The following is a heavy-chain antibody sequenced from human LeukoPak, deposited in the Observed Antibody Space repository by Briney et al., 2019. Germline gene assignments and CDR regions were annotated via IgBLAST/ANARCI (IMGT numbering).Heavy chain of an antibody. D-gene: IGHD2-15*01. CDR3: ARETVVPVGFAY. J-gene: IGHJ4*02. Sequence: SETLSLTCNVSGYSISSGYYWAWFRQPPGKGLEWIGSIHAVGSLSFNPSLRSRVTISKDTSKNQFSLKVTSVTAADTAVYYCARETVVPVGFAYWGQGTLVTVSS. CDR1: GYSISSGYY. CDR2: IHAVGSL. V-gene: IGHV4-38-2*02.